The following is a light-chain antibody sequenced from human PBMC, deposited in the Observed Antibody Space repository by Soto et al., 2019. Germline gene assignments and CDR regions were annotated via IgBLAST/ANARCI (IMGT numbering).Light chain of an antibody. V-gene: IGLV1-40*01. J-gene: IGLJ1*01. CDR3: QSYDSSLSAYV. Sequence: QSALTQPPSVSGAPGQRVTISCTGSSSNIGAGYDVHWYQQLPGTAPKLLIYGNSNRPSGVPDRFSGSKSGTSASLAITGLQAEDEADYYCQSYDSSLSAYVFGTGTKFTVL. CDR2: GNS. CDR1: SSNIGAGYD.